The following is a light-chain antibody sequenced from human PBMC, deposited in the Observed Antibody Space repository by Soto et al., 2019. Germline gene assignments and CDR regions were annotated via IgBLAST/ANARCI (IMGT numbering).Light chain of an antibody. Sequence: SALTQAASVYGSHGQSSTISCTRTSSDVGSYNLVSWYQQHPGKAPKLMIYEGSKRPSGVSNRFSGSKSGNTASLTISGLQAEDEADYYCCSYAGSSTSPYVFGTGTKVTVL. V-gene: IGLV2-23*01. CDR2: EGS. CDR1: SSDVGSYNL. CDR3: CSYAGSSTSPYV. J-gene: IGLJ1*01.